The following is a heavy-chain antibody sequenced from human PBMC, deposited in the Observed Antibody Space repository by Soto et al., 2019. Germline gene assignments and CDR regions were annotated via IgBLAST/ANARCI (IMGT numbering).Heavy chain of an antibody. J-gene: IGHJ6*02. CDR3: ARIRGYYYGLDV. CDR1: GFTLSTYG. V-gene: IGHV3-23*01. Sequence: GGSLRLSCAASGFTLSTYGMTWVRQAPGKGLEWVSAITGTGGNTYYVESVKGRFTVSRDNSKNMLYLQVNSLRAEDTAVYYCARIRGYYYGLDVWGQGTTVTVSS. CDR2: ITGTGGNT.